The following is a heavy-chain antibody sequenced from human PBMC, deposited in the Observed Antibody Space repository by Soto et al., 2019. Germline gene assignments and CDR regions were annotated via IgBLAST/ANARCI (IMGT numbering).Heavy chain of an antibody. V-gene: IGHV3-33*01. CDR1: GFTFSSYG. J-gene: IGHJ4*02. D-gene: IGHD3-16*01. CDR2: IWYDGSNK. CDR3: ARGRVGGEDY. Sequence: GGSLRLSCAASGFTFSSYGMHWVRQAPGKGLEWVAVIWYDGSNKYYAESVKGRFTIPRDNSTNTLYLPMHSLRAEDTDVYYCARGRVGGEDYWGQGTLVTVSS.